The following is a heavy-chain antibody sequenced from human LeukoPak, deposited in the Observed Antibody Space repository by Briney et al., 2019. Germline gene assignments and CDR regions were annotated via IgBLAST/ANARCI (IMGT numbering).Heavy chain of an antibody. CDR2: INPNSGGT. D-gene: IGHD4-23*01. CDR1: GYTFTGYY. CDR3: ARHPGKVTNDWYFDL. J-gene: IGHJ2*01. V-gene: IGHV1-2*02. Sequence: ASVKVSCKASGYTFTGYYVHWVRQAPGQGLEWMGWINPNSGGTNYAQKFQGRVTMTRDTFITTAYMELSRLSSDDTAVYYCARHPGKVTNDWYFDLWGRGTLVTVSS.